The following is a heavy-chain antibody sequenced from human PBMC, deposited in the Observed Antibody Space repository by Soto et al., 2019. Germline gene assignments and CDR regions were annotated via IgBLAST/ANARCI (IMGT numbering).Heavy chain of an antibody. J-gene: IGHJ5*02. CDR1: GGTFSSYA. CDR3: ARSWLLVYAIEAGWFDP. D-gene: IGHD2-8*01. CDR2: IIPIFGTA. Sequence: QVQLVQSGAEVKKPGSSVKVSCKASGGTFSSYAISWVRQAPGQGLEWMGGIIPIFGTANYAQKFQGRVTITADESTSTAYMELSSGRSEDTAVYYCARSWLLVYAIEAGWFDPWGQGTLVTVSS. V-gene: IGHV1-69*01.